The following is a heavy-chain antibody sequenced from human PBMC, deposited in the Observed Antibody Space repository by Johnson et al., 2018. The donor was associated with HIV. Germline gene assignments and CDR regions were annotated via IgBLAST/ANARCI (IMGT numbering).Heavy chain of an antibody. CDR3: VRGWGGAFDI. CDR1: GFTFSSYW. CDR2: IKQDGSEK. J-gene: IGHJ3*02. V-gene: IGHV3-7*04. Sequence: VQLVESGGGVVQPGRSLRLSCAASGFTFSSYWMAWVRQAPGKVLEWVASIKQDGSEKNFVDSVKGRCAITRDNAKNSRYLEMNSLRAEGPAVYYCVRGWGGAFDIWGQGTMVTVSA. D-gene: IGHD3-16*01.